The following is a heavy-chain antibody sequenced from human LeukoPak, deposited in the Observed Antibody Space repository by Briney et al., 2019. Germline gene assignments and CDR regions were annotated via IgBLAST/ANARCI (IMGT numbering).Heavy chain of an antibody. CDR3: VKGAMVIEYYFDY. Sequence: PGGSLRLSCSASGFTFSSYAMHWVRQAPGKGLEYVSAISSNGGSTYYADSVKGRFTISRDNSENTLYLQMSSLRAEDTAVYYCVKGAMVIEYYFDYWGQGTLVTVSS. CDR2: ISSNGGST. CDR1: GFTFSSYA. V-gene: IGHV3-64D*06. J-gene: IGHJ4*02. D-gene: IGHD5-18*01.